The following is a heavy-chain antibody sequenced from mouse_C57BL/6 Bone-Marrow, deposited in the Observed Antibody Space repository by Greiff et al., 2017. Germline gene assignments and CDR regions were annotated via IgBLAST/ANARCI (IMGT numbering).Heavy chain of an antibody. CDR1: GYTFTDYY. V-gene: IGHV1-19*01. Sequence: VQLQQSGPVLVKPGASVKMSCKASGYTFTDYYMNWVKQSHGKSLEWIGVINPYNGGTSYNQKFKGKATLTVDKSSSTAYMELNSLTSEDSAVYYCARSQVITTVVADAMDYWGQGTSVTVSS. J-gene: IGHJ4*01. CDR2: INPYNGGT. CDR3: ARSQVITTVVADAMDY. D-gene: IGHD1-1*01.